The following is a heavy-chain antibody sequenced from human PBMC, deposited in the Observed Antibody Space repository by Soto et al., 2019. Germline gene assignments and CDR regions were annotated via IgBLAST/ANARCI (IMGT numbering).Heavy chain of an antibody. Sequence: SETLSLTCSVSGDSISDYYWSWIRQPAGKGLEWIGRIQTGGSTTYKPSLKSRVTMSVDTSRNQFSLNLKSVTAADTAVYFCARVMDVPMSRDHFDYWGQG. CDR1: GDSISDYY. CDR2: IQTGGST. V-gene: IGHV4-4*07. CDR3: ARVMDVPMSRDHFDY. D-gene: IGHD3-10*02. J-gene: IGHJ4*02.